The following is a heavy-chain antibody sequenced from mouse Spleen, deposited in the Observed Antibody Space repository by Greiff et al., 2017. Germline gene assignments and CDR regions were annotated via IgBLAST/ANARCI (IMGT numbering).Heavy chain of an antibody. CDR2: IYPRSGNT. V-gene: IGHV1-81*01. CDR3: ARGRDSSGYDAMDY. J-gene: IGHJ4*01. CDR1: GYTFTSYG. D-gene: IGHD3-2*01. Sequence: QVQLQQSGAELARPGASVKLSCKASGYTFTSYGISWVKQRTGQGLEWIGEIYPRSGNTYYNEKFKGKATLTADKSSSTAYMELRSLTSEDSAVYFCARGRDSSGYDAMDYWGQGTSVTVSS.